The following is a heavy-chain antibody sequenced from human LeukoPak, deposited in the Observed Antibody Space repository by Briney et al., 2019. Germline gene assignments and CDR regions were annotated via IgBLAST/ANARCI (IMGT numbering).Heavy chain of an antibody. D-gene: IGHD2-2*01. CDR1: GGSFSGYY. CDR3: ARHKRYCSSTSCKYFDY. CDR2: INHSGST. V-gene: IGHV4-34*01. Sequence: SETLSLTCAVSGGSFSGYYWSWIRQPPGKGLEWIGEINHSGSTNYNPSLKSRVTISVDTSKNQFSLKLSSVTAADTAVYYCARHKRYCSSTSCKYFDYWGQGTLVTVSS. J-gene: IGHJ4*02.